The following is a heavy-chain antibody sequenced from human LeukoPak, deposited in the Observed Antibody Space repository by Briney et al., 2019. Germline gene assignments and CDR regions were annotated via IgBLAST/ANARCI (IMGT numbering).Heavy chain of an antibody. CDR1: GYTFTSYY. J-gene: IGHJ4*02. V-gene: IGHV1-46*01. Sequence: ASVKVSCKASGYTFTSYYMHWVRQAPGQGLEWMGIINPSGGSTGSAQKFQGRATMTTDTSTSTVYMELSSLRSDDTAVYYCARDRSGYWGQGTLVTVSS. CDR2: INPSGGST. CDR3: ARDRSGY. D-gene: IGHD3-10*01.